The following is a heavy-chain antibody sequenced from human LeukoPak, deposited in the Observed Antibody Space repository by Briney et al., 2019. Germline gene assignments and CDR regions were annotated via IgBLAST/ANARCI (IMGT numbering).Heavy chain of an antibody. Sequence: ASVKVSCKASGYTFSGYYIHWVRQAPGQGLEWMGWINPNSGGTTYAQRFQGRVTMTRDTSITTAYMELSRLTSDDTAVYYCARPAVTGAVFDYWGQGTLVTVSS. CDR2: INPNSGGT. CDR1: GYTFSGYY. CDR3: ARPAVTGAVFDY. V-gene: IGHV1-2*02. J-gene: IGHJ4*02. D-gene: IGHD2-15*01.